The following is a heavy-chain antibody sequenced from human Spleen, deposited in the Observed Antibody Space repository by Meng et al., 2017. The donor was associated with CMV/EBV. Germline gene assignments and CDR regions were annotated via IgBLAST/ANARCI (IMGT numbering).Heavy chain of an antibody. V-gene: IGHV3-73*01. J-gene: IGHJ4*02. CDR3: TRLSTRTPIYDY. CDR2: IRSKANSYAT. D-gene: IGHD1-14*01. Sequence: SGFTFSGSAMHWVRQASGKGLEWVGRIRSKANSYATAYAASVKGRFTISRDDSKNTAYLQMSSLKTEDTAVYYCTRLSTRTPIYDYWGQGTLVTVSS. CDR1: GFTFSGSA.